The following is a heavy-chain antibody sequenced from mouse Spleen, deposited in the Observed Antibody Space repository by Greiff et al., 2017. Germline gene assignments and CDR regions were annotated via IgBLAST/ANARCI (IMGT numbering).Heavy chain of an antibody. CDR1: GFSLTSTG. CDR3: ASGGLGRRFAY. V-gene: IGHV2-6*01. J-gene: IGHJ3*01. D-gene: IGHD4-1*01. CDR2: IWGGGST. Sequence: VKLMESGPGLVAPSQSLSITCTVSGFSLTSTGVDWVRQSPGKGLEWLGVIWGGGSTNYNSALKSRLSISKDNSNSPFFLKMNRLQTEDTAMYYCASGGLGRRFAYWGQGTLVTVSA.